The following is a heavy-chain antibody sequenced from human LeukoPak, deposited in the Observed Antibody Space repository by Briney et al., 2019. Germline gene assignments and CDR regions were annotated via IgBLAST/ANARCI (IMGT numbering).Heavy chain of an antibody. CDR2: ISGSGDNT. CDR1: GFTFSSYA. CDR3: AKDKAYYYGSGSSYYFDY. D-gene: IGHD3-10*01. Sequence: PGGSLRLSCAASGFTFSSYAMSWVRQAPGKGLEWVSGISGSGDNTYYADSVKGRFTISRDNSKNTLYLQMNSLRAEDTAVYYCAKDKAYYYGSGSSYYFDYWGQGTLVTVSS. V-gene: IGHV3-23*01. J-gene: IGHJ4*02.